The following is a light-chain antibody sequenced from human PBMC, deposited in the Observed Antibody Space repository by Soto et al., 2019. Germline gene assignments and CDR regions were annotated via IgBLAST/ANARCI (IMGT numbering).Light chain of an antibody. CDR2: DAS. J-gene: IGKJ4*01. CDR3: QQYNTYPLT. CDR1: QTISNW. V-gene: IGKV1-5*01. Sequence: DIQMTQSPSTLSASVGDRVTITCRASQTISNWLAWYQQKPGKAPKVLIYDASTLDGGVPSRFSGRRSGTDFTLNISSLQPSDFAPYYCQQYNTYPLTFGRGTKVEI.